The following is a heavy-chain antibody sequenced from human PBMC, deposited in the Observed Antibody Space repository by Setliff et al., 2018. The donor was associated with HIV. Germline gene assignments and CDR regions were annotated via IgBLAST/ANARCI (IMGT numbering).Heavy chain of an antibody. Sequence: SETLSLTCTVSGGTMNSDSYSWPWLRQPAGKGPELIGHIYVGGSVIYNPSLASRVTISMVPSKNQFSLDLSSVTAADTAKYYCARAKTIGVSTVFFDPWGQGTLVTVSS. V-gene: IGHV4-61*09. CDR3: ARAKTIGVSTVFFDP. J-gene: IGHJ5*02. CDR2: IYVGGSV. D-gene: IGHD3-3*01. CDR1: GGTMNSDSYS.